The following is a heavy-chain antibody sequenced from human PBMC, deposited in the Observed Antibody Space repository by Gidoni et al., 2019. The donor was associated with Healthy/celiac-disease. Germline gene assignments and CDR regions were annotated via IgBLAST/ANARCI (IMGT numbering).Heavy chain of an antibody. Sequence: QVQLVQSGAEVKKPGASVKVSCKASGYTFTSYDINWVRQATGQGLEWMGWMNPNSGNTGYAQKFQGRVTMTRNTSISTAYMELSSLRSEDTAVYYCARRRPPTRIAAAGTNWFDPWGQGTLVTVSS. V-gene: IGHV1-8*01. CDR2: MNPNSGNT. CDR3: ARRRPPTRIAAAGTNWFDP. D-gene: IGHD6-13*01. CDR1: GYTFTSYD. J-gene: IGHJ5*02.